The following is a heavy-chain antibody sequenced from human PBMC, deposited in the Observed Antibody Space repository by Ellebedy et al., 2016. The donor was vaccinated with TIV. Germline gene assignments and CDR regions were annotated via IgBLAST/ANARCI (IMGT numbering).Heavy chain of an antibody. CDR3: ARDLDLVIGYFDY. CDR2: ISSSSSYI. CDR1: EFTFSSYS. D-gene: IGHD6-6*01. V-gene: IGHV3-21*01. Sequence: GESLKISCAASEFTFSSYSMNWVRQAPGKGLEWVSSISSSSSYIYYGDSVKGRFPISRDNAKNSLYLQMNSLRAEDMAVYYCARDLDLVIGYFDYWGQGTLVIVSS. J-gene: IGHJ4*02.